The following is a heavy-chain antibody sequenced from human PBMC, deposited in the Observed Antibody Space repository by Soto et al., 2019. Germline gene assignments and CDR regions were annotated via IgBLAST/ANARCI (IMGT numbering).Heavy chain of an antibody. V-gene: IGHV3-30*18. CDR1: GFTFSSYG. CDR2: ISYDGSNK. Sequence: GGSLRLSXAASGFTFSSYGMHWVRQAPGKGLEWVAVISYDGSNKYYADSVKGRFTISRDNSKNTLYLQMNSLRAEDTAVYYCAKGQDIVLMVYALRRAFDIWGQGTMVTVSS. D-gene: IGHD2-8*01. CDR3: AKGQDIVLMVYALRRAFDI. J-gene: IGHJ3*02.